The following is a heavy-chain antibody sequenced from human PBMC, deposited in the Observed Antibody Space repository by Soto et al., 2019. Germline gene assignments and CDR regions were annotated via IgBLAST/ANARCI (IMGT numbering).Heavy chain of an antibody. CDR2: ISGTGSRT. D-gene: IGHD3-3*01. J-gene: IGHJ4*02. V-gene: IGHV3-23*01. CDR1: GFTFSNYA. Sequence: GGSLRLSCAASGFTFSNYAMIWVRQAPGKGLEWVSAISGTGSRTYHADSVKGRFTISRDNPRNRLYLQMNSLRAEDTAVYYCAKDTTIFGVVPFDYWGQGTLVTVSS. CDR3: AKDTTIFGVVPFDY.